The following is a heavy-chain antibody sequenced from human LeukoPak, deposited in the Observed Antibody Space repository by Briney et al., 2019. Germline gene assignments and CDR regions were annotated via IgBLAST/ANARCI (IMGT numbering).Heavy chain of an antibody. Sequence: SETLSLTCAVYGGSFSGYYWSWIRQPPGKGLEWIGEINHSGSTNYNPSLKSRVTISVDTSKNQFSLKLSSVTAADTAVYYCARGRGYWGQGTLVTVSS. CDR1: GGSFSGYY. CDR3: ARGRGY. V-gene: IGHV4-34*01. CDR2: INHSGST. D-gene: IGHD5-12*01. J-gene: IGHJ4*02.